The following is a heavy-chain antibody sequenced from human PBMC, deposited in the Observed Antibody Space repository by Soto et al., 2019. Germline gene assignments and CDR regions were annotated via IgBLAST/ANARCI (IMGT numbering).Heavy chain of an antibody. CDR3: ARMGDVPYYYYGMDV. CDR2: INGYNGNT. J-gene: IGHJ6*02. V-gene: IGHV1-18*01. CDR1: GYAFTTYG. Sequence: QVHLVQSGAEVKKPGASVKVSCQGSGYAFTTYGITWVRQAPGQGLEWMGWINGYNGNTNYAQKFQGRITMTTDTPTSTAYMELRSLRSDDTAVYYCARMGDVPYYYYGMDVWGQGTTVIVSS. D-gene: IGHD3-16*01.